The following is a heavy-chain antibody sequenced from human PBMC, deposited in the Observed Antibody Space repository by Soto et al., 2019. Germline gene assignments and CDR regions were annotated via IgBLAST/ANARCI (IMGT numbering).Heavy chain of an antibody. CDR1: GYTFSNFW. CDR2: IYPGNSNT. J-gene: IGHJ3*02. CDR3: ASDSHCDGGNCPMGGFDM. V-gene: IGHV5-51*01. Sequence: PGESLKISCQSSGYTFSNFWIGWVRQLPGKGLEWVGIIYPGNSNTMYSPSFQGQVTISADTALSTTYLQWDTLKPSDTAIYFCASDSHCDGGNCPMGGFDMWGQGTMVTVSS. D-gene: IGHD2-15*01.